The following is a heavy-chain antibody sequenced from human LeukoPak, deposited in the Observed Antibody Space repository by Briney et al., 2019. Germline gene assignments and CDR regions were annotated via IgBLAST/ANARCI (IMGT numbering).Heavy chain of an antibody. D-gene: IGHD5-12*01. Sequence: PSETLSLTCAVYGGSFSGYYWSWIRQPPGKGLEWIGEINHSGSTNYNPSLKSRVTISVDTSKNQFSLKLSSVTAADTAAYYCARGAWPLGNSDYWGQGTLVTVSS. J-gene: IGHJ4*02. CDR3: ARGAWPLGNSDY. CDR2: INHSGST. CDR1: GGSFSGYY. V-gene: IGHV4-34*01.